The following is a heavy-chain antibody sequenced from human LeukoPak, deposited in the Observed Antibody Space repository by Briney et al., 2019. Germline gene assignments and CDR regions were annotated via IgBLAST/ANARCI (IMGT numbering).Heavy chain of an antibody. J-gene: IGHJ4*02. CDR1: GFTFDDYA. CDR2: ISWNSGSI. CDR3: AKDIEGYSYGYIWGTLNFDY. V-gene: IGHV3-9*01. Sequence: GGSLRLSCAASGFTFDDYAMHWVRQAPGKGLEWVSGISWNSGSIGYADSVKGRFTISRDNAKNSLYLQMNSLGAEDTALYYCAKDIEGYSYGYIWGTLNFDYWGQGTLVTVSS. D-gene: IGHD5-18*01.